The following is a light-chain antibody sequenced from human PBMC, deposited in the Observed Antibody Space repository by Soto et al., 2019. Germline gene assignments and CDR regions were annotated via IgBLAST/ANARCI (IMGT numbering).Light chain of an antibody. J-gene: IGKJ1*01. CDR2: WAS. CDR1: QSVLYSSNNKNY. Sequence: DIVMTQSPDSLAVSLGERATINCKSSQSVLYSSNNKNYLAWYQQKPGQPPKLLIYWASTRESVVPDRFSGSGSGTDFTLTISILQAEDVAVYYCQQYYRPWTFGQGTKVEIK. CDR3: QQYYRPWT. V-gene: IGKV4-1*01.